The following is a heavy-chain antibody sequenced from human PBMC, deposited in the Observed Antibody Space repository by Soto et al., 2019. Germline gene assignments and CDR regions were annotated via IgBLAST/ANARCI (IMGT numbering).Heavy chain of an antibody. CDR1: GGSFNNYA. J-gene: IGHJ6*02. Sequence: QVHLVQSGAEVKKPGSSVKVSCKTSGGSFNNYAVSWVRQAPGQGLEWMGGIIPNFDTPNYAQKFQDRVTIIADESTSTVYMELRSHRSNYTAMYYCAVAMVREILIFESSGMHVWGQGTTVIVSS. V-gene: IGHV1-69*01. CDR2: IIPNFDTP. D-gene: IGHD3-10*01. CDR3: AVAMVREILIFESSGMHV.